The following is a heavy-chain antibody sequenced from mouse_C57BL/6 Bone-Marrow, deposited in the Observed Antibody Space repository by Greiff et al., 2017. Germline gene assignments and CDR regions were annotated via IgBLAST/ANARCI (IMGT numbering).Heavy chain of an antibody. CDR2: IDPEDGDT. J-gene: IGHJ4*01. CDR1: GFNITDYY. D-gene: IGHD2-2*01. Sequence: VQLKQSGAELVRPGASVKLSCTASGFNITDYYMHWVKQRPEQGLEWIGRIDPEDGDTAYAPKFQGKATMTADTSSNTAYLQLSSLTSEDTAVYYCTVYYGYADYAMDDWGQGTSVTVSS. V-gene: IGHV14-1*01. CDR3: TVYYGYADYAMDD.